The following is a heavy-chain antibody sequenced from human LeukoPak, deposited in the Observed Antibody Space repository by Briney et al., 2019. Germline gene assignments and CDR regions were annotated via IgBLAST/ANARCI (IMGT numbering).Heavy chain of an antibody. CDR2: IYYSGST. CDR1: GGSIGSYY. Sequence: SETLSLTCTVSGGSIGSYYWSWIRQPPGKGLEWIGYIYYSGSTNYNPSLKSRVTISVDTSKNQFSLKLSSVTAADTAVYYCARTDIVVVPAANARNYYYYGMDVWGQGTTVTVSS. D-gene: IGHD2-2*01. J-gene: IGHJ6*02. V-gene: IGHV4-59*08. CDR3: ARTDIVVVPAANARNYYYYGMDV.